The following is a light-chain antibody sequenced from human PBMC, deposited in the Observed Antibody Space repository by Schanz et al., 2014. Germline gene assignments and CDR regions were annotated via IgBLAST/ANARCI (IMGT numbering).Light chain of an antibody. CDR1: QGIRDD. V-gene: IGKV1-17*01. Sequence: IQMTQSPSSLSASVGDRVTLTCRASQGIRDDLGWYQQKPGKAPKLLIYTASSLQSGVPSRFSGSGSGTQFTLTISSLQPDDFATYYCQHYNGLSPYTFGQGTKVEI. J-gene: IGKJ2*01. CDR3: QHYNGLSPYT. CDR2: TAS.